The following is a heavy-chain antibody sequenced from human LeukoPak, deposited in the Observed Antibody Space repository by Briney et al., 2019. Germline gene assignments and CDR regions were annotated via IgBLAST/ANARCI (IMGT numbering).Heavy chain of an antibody. CDR3: ARGRWLQPWGYFDY. Sequence: SVKVSCKASGGTFSSYAISWVRQAPGQGLEWVGGIIPIFGTANYAQKFQGRVTITTDESTSTAYMELSSLRSEDTAVYYCARGRWLQPWGYFDYWGQGTLVTVSS. V-gene: IGHV1-69*05. CDR2: IIPIFGTA. CDR1: GGTFSSYA. D-gene: IGHD5-24*01. J-gene: IGHJ4*02.